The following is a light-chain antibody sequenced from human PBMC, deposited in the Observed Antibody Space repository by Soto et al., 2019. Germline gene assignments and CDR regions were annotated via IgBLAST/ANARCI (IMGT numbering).Light chain of an antibody. CDR2: GNS. V-gene: IGLV1-40*01. J-gene: IGLJ2*01. Sequence: QSVLTQPPSVSGAPGQRVTISCTGSSSNIGAGYDVHWYQQLPGTAPKLLIYGNSNRPSGVPDRFSGSKSGTSASLPITGLQAEEEADYYCQSYDSSLSGSVFGGGTKLTVL. CDR3: QSYDSSLSGSV. CDR1: SSNIGAGYD.